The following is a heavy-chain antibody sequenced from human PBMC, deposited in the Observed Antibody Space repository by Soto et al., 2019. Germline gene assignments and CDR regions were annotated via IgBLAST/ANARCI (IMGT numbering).Heavy chain of an antibody. Sequence: QVQLQESGPGLVKPSGTLSLTCAVSADSISNAVWWAWVRQPPGKGLEWIGEIYHTGVTNYNPSLKSRVTRPRDKSKNRISLNVTPVAAAHAAVYYCAILGAPPTGGWLQSPDHWGQGILVIVSS. CDR1: ADSISNAVW. CDR2: IYHTGVT. J-gene: IGHJ4*02. CDR3: AILGAPPTGGWLQSPDH. V-gene: IGHV4-4*02. D-gene: IGHD3-16*01.